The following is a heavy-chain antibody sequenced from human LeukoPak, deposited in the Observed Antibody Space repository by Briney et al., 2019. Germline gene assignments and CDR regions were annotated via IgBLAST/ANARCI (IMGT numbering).Heavy chain of an antibody. CDR2: IQGDGSNR. CDR1: GFTLSYYW. V-gene: IGHV3-7*01. Sequence: GGSLRLSCAASGFTLSYYWISWVRQAPGKGLEWVANIQGDGSNRYYVGSVKGRFTISRDNAKNSVYLQMNSLRAEDTAVYYCAREARGTRAAFDIWGLGKMVTVS. J-gene: IGHJ3*02. CDR3: AREARGTRAAFDI. D-gene: IGHD1-1*01.